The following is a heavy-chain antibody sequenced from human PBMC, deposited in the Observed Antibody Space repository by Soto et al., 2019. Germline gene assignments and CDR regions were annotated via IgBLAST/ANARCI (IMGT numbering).Heavy chain of an antibody. Sequence: AFVILSLDRPVWSGCISRWSYYQGWIRQAPGKGLEWVGSIYYRGSTYYTPSLKSRVTISVDTSKNQFSLKLSSVTAADTAVYYCARHLFSGRDYDFWSGPPYYFDYWGQGTLVTVSS. CDR3: ARHLFSGRDYDFWSGPPYYFDY. CDR2: IYYRGST. CDR1: SGCISRWSYY. D-gene: IGHD3-3*01. J-gene: IGHJ4*02. V-gene: IGHV4-39*01.